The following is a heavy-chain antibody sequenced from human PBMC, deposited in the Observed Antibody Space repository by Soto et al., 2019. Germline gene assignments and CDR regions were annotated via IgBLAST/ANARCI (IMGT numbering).Heavy chain of an antibody. J-gene: IGHJ4*02. V-gene: IGHV4-59*08. CDR3: ARTVKFYYDTSGSQYFDY. D-gene: IGHD3-22*01. CDR1: GGSISSYY. Sequence: SETLSLTCTVSGGSISSYYWSWIRQPPGKGLEWIGYTYYSGSTSYNPSLKSRVTISIDTSKKQFSLKLSSVTAADTAVYYCARTVKFYYDTSGSQYFDYWGQGTLVTVSS. CDR2: TYYSGST.